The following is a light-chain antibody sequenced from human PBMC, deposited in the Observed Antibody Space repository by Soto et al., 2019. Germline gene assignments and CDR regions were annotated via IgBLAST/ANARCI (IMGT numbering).Light chain of an antibody. CDR1: SSDVGAYNY. Sequence: QSALTQPASISGSPGQSIAISCTGTSSDVGAYNYVSWYQQHPGKAPKLMIFDVTNRPSGVSTRFSGSKSGDTASLTISGLQAEDEADHYCSSYTTSSTQVFGGGTKLTVL. J-gene: IGLJ2*01. V-gene: IGLV2-14*03. CDR3: SSYTTSSTQV. CDR2: DVT.